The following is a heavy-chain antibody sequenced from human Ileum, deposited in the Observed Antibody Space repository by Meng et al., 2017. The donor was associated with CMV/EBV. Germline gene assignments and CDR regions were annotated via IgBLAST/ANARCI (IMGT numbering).Heavy chain of an antibody. CDR1: GFTFSSYS. CDR3: ARDFSRTYSGLGY. D-gene: IGHD1-26*01. Sequence: GESLKISCAASGFTFSSYSMNWVRQAPGKGLEWVSYIGSSSTYIYYADSVKGRFTVSRDNAKNSLYLQMNSLRAEDTAVYYCARDFSRTYSGLGYWGQGTLVTVS. CDR2: IGSSSTYI. V-gene: IGHV3-21*01. J-gene: IGHJ4*02.